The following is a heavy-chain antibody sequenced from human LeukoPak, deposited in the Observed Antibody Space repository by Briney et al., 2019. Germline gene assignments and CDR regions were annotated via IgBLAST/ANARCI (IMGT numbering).Heavy chain of an antibody. CDR3: AKRLTSSGWYDYFED. CDR1: GFMFRHYG. D-gene: IGHD6-19*01. V-gene: IGHV3-30*18. CDR2: ISNDGNNK. J-gene: IGHJ4*02. Sequence: GGSLRLSCAASGFMFRHYGMHWVRQSTGKGLEWVAVISNDGNNKYYADSVKGRFTISRDNSKNTLDLQMSSLRAEDTAVYYCAKRLTSSGWYDYFEDWGQGTLVTVSS.